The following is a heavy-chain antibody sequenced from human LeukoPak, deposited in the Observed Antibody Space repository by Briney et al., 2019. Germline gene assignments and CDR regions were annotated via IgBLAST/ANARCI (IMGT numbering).Heavy chain of an antibody. D-gene: IGHD5-24*01. Sequence: GGSLRLSCAASGFTFSSYSMNWVRQAPGKGLEWVSSISSSSSYIYYADSVKGRFTIARDNAKNSLYLQMNSLRAEDTAVYYCARGGMATNRDYMDVWGRGTTVTVSS. CDR2: ISSSSSYI. V-gene: IGHV3-21*01. CDR3: ARGGMATNRDYMDV. J-gene: IGHJ6*03. CDR1: GFTFSSYS.